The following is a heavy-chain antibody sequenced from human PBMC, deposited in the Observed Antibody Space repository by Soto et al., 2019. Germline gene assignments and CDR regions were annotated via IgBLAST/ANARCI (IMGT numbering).Heavy chain of an antibody. CDR1: RGSISGYY. V-gene: IGHV4-59*01. CDR3: ARVKWDQLYYFDS. CDR2: IYYSVNP. D-gene: IGHD1-26*01. J-gene: IGHJ4*02. Sequence: SETLSLTCTVSRGSISGYYWSWIRQPPGKGLEWIGYIYYSVNPDYNPSLKSRVSISVDTSKNQFSLKLSSVTAADTAVYYCARVKWDQLYYFDSWGQGTLVTVSS.